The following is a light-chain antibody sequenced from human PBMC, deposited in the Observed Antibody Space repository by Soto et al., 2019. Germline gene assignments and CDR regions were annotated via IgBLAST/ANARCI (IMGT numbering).Light chain of an antibody. CDR1: QSVSSY. CDR3: QQRSNWPPLT. CDR2: DAS. V-gene: IGKV3-11*01. Sequence: EIVLTQSPATLSLSPGERATLSCRASQSVSSYLAWYQQKPGQAPRLLIYDASNRATGIRARFSGSGSGTDFTLTISSLEPEHFAVYYCQQRSNWPPLTFGGGTKVEIK. J-gene: IGKJ4*01.